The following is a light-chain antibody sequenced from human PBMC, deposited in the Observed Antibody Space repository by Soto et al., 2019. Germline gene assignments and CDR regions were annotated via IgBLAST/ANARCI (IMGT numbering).Light chain of an antibody. Sequence: TQPASVSGSPGQSITISCTGTSSDVAGYNYVSWYQQHPGKAPKLMIYEVSNRPSGVSNRFSGSKSGNTASLTISGLQAEDEADYYCSSYTSSSTDVFGTGTKVTVL. CDR3: SSYTSSSTDV. CDR1: SSDVAGYNY. V-gene: IGLV2-14*01. J-gene: IGLJ1*01. CDR2: EVS.